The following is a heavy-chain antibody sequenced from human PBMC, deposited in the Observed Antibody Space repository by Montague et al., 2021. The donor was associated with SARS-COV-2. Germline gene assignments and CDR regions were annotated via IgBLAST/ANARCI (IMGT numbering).Heavy chain of an antibody. CDR1: GGSFSGYY. J-gene: IGHJ5*01. CDR3: ARASFYYGSGSHYNNWFDS. Sequence: SETLSLTCAVYGGSFSGYYWSWIRQPPGKGLEWIGEINHSGSTNYNPSLKSRVTISVDTSKNQLSLRLKSTTAADTAVYFCARASFYYGSGSHYNNWFDSWGQGTVVTVSS. CDR2: INHSGST. V-gene: IGHV4-34*01. D-gene: IGHD3-10*01.